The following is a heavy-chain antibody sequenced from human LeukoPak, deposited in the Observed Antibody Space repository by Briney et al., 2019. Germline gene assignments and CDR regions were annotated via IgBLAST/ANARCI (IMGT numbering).Heavy chain of an antibody. J-gene: IGHJ6*02. V-gene: IGHV4-34*01. CDR1: GGSFSGYY. D-gene: IGHD6-13*01. Sequence: SETLSLTCAVHGGSFSGYYWSWIRQPTGKGLGWIGEINQSGSTNYNPSLKSRVTISVDTPKNQFSLKLSSVTAADTAVYYCARAPIDGSWYVAGMDVWGQGTTVTVSS. CDR2: INQSGST. CDR3: ARAPIDGSWYVAGMDV.